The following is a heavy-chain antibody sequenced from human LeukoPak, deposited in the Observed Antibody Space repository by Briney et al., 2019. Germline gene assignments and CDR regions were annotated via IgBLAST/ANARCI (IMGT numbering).Heavy chain of an antibody. V-gene: IGHV4-38-2*01. CDR2: IYHSGST. J-gene: IGHJ4*02. Sequence: PSETLSLTCAVSGYSISSGYYWGWIRQPPGKGLEWIGSIYHSGSTYYNPSLKSRVTISVDTSKNQFSLKLSSVTAADTAVYYCARVRDSSGYQGIDYWGQGTLVTVSS. CDR3: ARVRDSSGYQGIDY. D-gene: IGHD3-22*01. CDR1: GYSISSGYY.